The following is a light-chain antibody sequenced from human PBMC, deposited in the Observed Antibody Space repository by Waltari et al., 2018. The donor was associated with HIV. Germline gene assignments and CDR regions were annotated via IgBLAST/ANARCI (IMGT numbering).Light chain of an antibody. CDR3: QQYYSTPRT. V-gene: IGKV4-1*01. J-gene: IGKJ1*01. CDR2: WAS. Sequence: DIVMTQSPDSLAVSLGERATINCKSSQSVLYSSNNKNYLAWYQQKPGQTPKLLIYWASTRESGVPDRFSGSGSGTEFTLTISSLQAEDVAVYYCQQYYSTPRTFGQGTKVEIK. CDR1: QSVLYSSNNKNY.